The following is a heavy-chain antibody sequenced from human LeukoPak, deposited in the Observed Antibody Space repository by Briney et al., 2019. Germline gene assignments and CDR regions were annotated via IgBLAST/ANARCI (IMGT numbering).Heavy chain of an antibody. CDR3: ARDNYGSGSTPPFDY. Sequence: GSLRLSCAASGFTFSSYGMNWVRQAPGKGLEWVAFIRYDGSKKYSADSVKGRFTISRDNSKNTLYLQMNSLRAEDTAVYYCARDNYGSGSTPPFDYWGQGTLVTVSS. D-gene: IGHD3-10*01. J-gene: IGHJ4*02. V-gene: IGHV3-30*02. CDR2: IRYDGSKK. CDR1: GFTFSSYG.